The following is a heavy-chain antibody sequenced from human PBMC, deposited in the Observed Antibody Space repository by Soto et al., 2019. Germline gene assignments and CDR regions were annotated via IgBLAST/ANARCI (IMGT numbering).Heavy chain of an antibody. CDR1: GFTFSSYA. D-gene: IGHD2-15*01. Sequence: GALRLSCAASGFTFSSYAMSWVRQAPGKGLEWVSAISGSGGSTYYADSVKGRFTISRDNSKNTLYLQMNSLRAEDTAVYYCAKDVVVVVAANVYYYYGMDVWGQGTTVTVSS. J-gene: IGHJ6*02. CDR3: AKDVVVVVAANVYYYYGMDV. CDR2: ISGSGGST. V-gene: IGHV3-23*01.